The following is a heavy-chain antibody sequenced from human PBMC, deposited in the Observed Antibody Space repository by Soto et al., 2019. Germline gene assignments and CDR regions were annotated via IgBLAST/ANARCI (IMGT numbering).Heavy chain of an antibody. D-gene: IGHD3-10*01. CDR3: AKDLGSGATKSDYYGMDV. V-gene: IGHV3-30*18. J-gene: IGHJ6*02. CDR2: ISYDGSNK. Sequence: PGGSLRLSCAASGFTFSSYGMHWVRQAPGKGLERVAVISYDGSNKYFADSVKGRFTISRDNSKNTLYLQMNSLRAEDTAFFYCAKDLGSGATKSDYYGMDVWGQGTTVTVSS. CDR1: GFTFSSYG.